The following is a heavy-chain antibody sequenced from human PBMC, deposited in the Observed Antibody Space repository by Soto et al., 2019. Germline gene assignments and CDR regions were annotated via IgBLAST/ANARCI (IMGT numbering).Heavy chain of an antibody. CDR3: ASQGRLGDYFDY. V-gene: IGHV4-39*01. CDR1: GGSISSSRYY. D-gene: IGHD3-16*01. J-gene: IGHJ4*02. CDR2: IYYSGST. Sequence: SETLSLTCAVSGGSISSSRYYWGWIRQPPGKGLEWIANIYYSGSTYYNASLKSRVTISVDTSKNQFSLKLSSVTAADTAVYFCASQGRLGDYFDYWGQGALVTVSS.